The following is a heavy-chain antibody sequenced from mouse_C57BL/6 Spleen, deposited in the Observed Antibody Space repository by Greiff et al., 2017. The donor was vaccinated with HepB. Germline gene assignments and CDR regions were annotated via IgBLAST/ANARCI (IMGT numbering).Heavy chain of an antibody. J-gene: IGHJ4*01. CDR2: ISGGGGNT. Sequence: DVMLVESGGGLVKPGGSLKLSCAASGFTFSSYTMSWVRQTPEKRLEWVATISGGGGNTYYPDSVKGRFTISRDNAKNTLYLQMSSLRSEDTALYYCARQGYSNYRNAMDYWGQGTSVTVSS. V-gene: IGHV5-9*01. CDR1: GFTFSSYT. D-gene: IGHD2-5*01. CDR3: ARQGYSNYRNAMDY.